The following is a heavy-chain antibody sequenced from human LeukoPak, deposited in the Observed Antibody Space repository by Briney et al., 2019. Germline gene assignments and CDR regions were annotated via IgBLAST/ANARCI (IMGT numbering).Heavy chain of an antibody. D-gene: IGHD6-19*01. V-gene: IGHV1-46*01. CDR1: GYTFTGYY. CDR2: INPSGGST. J-gene: IGHJ4*02. Sequence: ASVKVSCKASGYTFTGYYMHWVRQAPGQGLEWMGIINPSGGSTSYAQKFQGRVTMTRDMSTSTVYMELSSLRSEDTAVYYCARAEGGGQYSSYIDYWGQGTLVTVSS. CDR3: ARAEGGGQYSSYIDY.